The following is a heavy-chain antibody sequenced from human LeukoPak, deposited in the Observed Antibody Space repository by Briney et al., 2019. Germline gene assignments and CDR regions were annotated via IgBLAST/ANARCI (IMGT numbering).Heavy chain of an antibody. Sequence: GGSLRLSCAASGFTFDDYGMSWVRQAPGKGLEWVSGINWNGGSTGYADSVKGRFTISRDNAKNSLYLQMNSLRAEDTALYYCARSRTSDYGDSPDYWGQGTLVTVSS. CDR3: ARSRTSDYGDSPDY. CDR2: INWNGGST. CDR1: GFTFDDYG. J-gene: IGHJ4*02. D-gene: IGHD4-17*01. V-gene: IGHV3-20*04.